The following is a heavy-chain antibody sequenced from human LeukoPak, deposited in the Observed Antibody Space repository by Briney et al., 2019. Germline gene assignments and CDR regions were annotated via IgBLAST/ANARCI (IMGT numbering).Heavy chain of an antibody. CDR1: GYTSTNYG. CDR2: ISAYNGAT. Sequence: ASVKVSCKASGYTSTNYGISWVRQAPGQGLEWVAWISAYNGATNYAQKFQDRVTMTTDTSTSTAYMELRSLRSDDTAVYYCARDQSGLPIWFDPWGQGTLVTVSS. CDR3: ARDQSGLPIWFDP. D-gene: IGHD5-12*01. J-gene: IGHJ5*02. V-gene: IGHV1-18*01.